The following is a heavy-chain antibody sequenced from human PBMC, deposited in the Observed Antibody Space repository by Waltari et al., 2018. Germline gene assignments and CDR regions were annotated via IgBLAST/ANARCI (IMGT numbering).Heavy chain of an antibody. D-gene: IGHD3-10*01. CDR2: IIPILGIA. V-gene: IGHV1-69*04. Sequence: QVQLVQSGAAVKKPGSSVKVSCKASGGTSSSYAISGGRQAPGQGLEWMGRIIPILGIANYAQKFQGRVTITADESTSTAYMELSSLRSEDTAVYYCAVDTRGDAFDIWGQGTMVTVSS. CDR3: AVDTRGDAFDI. CDR1: GGTSSSYA. J-gene: IGHJ3*02.